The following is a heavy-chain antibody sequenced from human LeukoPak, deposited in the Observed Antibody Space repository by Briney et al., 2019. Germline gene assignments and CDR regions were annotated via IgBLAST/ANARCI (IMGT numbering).Heavy chain of an antibody. CDR1: GYSISHGYY. CDR3: ARWVSSNRNWFDP. V-gene: IGHV4-38-2*01. Sequence: KPSETLSLTCAVSGYSISHGYYWGWVRQPPGKGLEWIGVVYHTGNAYYNPSLKSRVTTSVDTSNNQFSLRATSVTAADTAVYYCARWVSSNRNWFDPWGQGTLVIVSS. J-gene: IGHJ5*02. CDR2: VYHTGNA. D-gene: IGHD6-13*01.